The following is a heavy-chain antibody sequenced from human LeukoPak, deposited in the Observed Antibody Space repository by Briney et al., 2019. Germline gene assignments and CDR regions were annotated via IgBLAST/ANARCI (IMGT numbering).Heavy chain of an antibody. Sequence: GGSLRLSCTVSGSIFSNFGMHWVRQAPGRGLEWLAYIRYDKSNEYYADFVKGRFTISRDNSKNVLYLQMNSLRPEDTALYFCARDYSSGYHSDGPRFDPWGQGTLVTVSS. J-gene: IGHJ5*02. CDR3: ARDYSSGYHSDGPRFDP. CDR2: IRYDKSNE. V-gene: IGHV3-30*02. D-gene: IGHD5-24*01. CDR1: GSIFSNFG.